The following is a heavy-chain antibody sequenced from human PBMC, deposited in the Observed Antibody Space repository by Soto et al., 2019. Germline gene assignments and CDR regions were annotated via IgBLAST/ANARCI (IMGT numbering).Heavy chain of an antibody. CDR1: GFTFSNYA. V-gene: IGHV3-23*01. Sequence: GGSLRLSCAASGFTFSNYAVSWVRQAPGKGLEWVSGITGSGDNSYYRDSVKGRFTISRDNSKSTLYLQMNNLRAEDTAVYYCAKSPRSNYYDSKGGNWFDPWGQGT. CDR3: AKSPRSNYYDSKGGNWFDP. J-gene: IGHJ5*02. D-gene: IGHD3-22*01. CDR2: ITGSGDNS.